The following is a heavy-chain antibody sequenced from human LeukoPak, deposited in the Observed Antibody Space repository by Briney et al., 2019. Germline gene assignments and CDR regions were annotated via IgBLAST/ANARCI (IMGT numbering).Heavy chain of an antibody. CDR3: ARGEYSSSLPRDY. Sequence: PGRSLRLSCAASGFTFSSYSMNWVRQAPGKGLEWVSSISSSSSYIYYADSVKGRFTISRDNAKNSLYLQMNSLRAEDTAVYYCARGEYSSSLPRDYWGQGTLVTVSS. V-gene: IGHV3-21*01. J-gene: IGHJ4*02. D-gene: IGHD6-6*01. CDR1: GFTFSSYS. CDR2: ISSSSSYI.